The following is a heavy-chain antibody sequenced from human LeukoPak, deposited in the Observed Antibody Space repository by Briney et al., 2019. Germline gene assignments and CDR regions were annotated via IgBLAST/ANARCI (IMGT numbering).Heavy chain of an antibody. V-gene: IGHV3-48*02. D-gene: IGHD4-23*01. J-gene: IGHJ4*02. CDR1: GFTFSSYI. CDR2: FSSSSSTI. CDR3: TGTSTVVNPGY. Sequence: GPLRLSCAASGFTFSSYIMNWVRQALGKGLEWFSYFSSSSSTIYYADSVRGRFTISRDNAKNSLYVQMSSLRDEDTAEYYCTGTSTVVNPGYWGPGTPVTVSS.